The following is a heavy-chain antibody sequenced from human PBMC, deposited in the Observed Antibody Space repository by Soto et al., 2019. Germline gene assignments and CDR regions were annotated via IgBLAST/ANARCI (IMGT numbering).Heavy chain of an antibody. CDR2: IYYSGST. J-gene: IGHJ5*02. V-gene: IGHV4-39*01. D-gene: IGHD5-18*01. CDR1: GGSISSSSYY. CDR3: ARLQIQLWNWGWFDP. Sequence: QLQLQESGPGLVKPSETLSLTCTVSGGSISSSSYYWGWIRQPPGKGLEWIGSIYYSGSTYYNPSLKSRVTISVDTSKNQFSLKLSSVTAADTAVYYCARLQIQLWNWGWFDPWGQGTLVTVSS.